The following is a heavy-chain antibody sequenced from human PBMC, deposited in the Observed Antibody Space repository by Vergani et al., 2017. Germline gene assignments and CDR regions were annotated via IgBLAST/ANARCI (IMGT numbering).Heavy chain of an antibody. CDR2: IRTKSQGATT. V-gene: IGHV3-49*05. D-gene: IGHD3-9*01. J-gene: IGHJ4*02. Sequence: EVQLVESGGELVNPGRPLRLSCTPSGFTFGDDAISWFRQAPGKGPELDAFIRTKSQGATTEYAASVKGRFFISSNDSKGVAYLQMNSLRTDDTAVYFYTIDRNYDIWTGSTNHFDHWGPGTLVTVSS. CDR1: GFTFGDDA. CDR3: TIDRNYDIWTGSTNHFDH.